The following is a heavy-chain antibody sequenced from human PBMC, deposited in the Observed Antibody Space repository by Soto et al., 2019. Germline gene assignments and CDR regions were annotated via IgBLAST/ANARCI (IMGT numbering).Heavy chain of an antibody. Sequence: XEFLRLSSAASGFTFSGSAMHWVRQASGKGLEWVGRIKSKANSYATAYAASVKGRFTISRDDSKNTAYLQMNSLKTEDTAVYYCTRLSTTVTSAYWGQGTLVTVSS. D-gene: IGHD4-17*01. J-gene: IGHJ4*02. CDR2: IKSKANSYAT. CDR1: GFTFSGSA. V-gene: IGHV3-73*01. CDR3: TRLSTTVTSAY.